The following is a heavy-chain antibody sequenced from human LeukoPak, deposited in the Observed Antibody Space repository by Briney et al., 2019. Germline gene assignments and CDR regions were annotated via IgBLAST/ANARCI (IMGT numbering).Heavy chain of an antibody. Sequence: SETLSLTCTVSGGSISSYYWSWIRQPPGKGLEWIGYIYYSGSTNYNPSLKSRVTISVDTSKNQFSLKLSSVTAADTAVYYCAILHLLGRDYYDSSADTPDAFDIWGQGTMVTVSS. CDR1: GGSISSYY. D-gene: IGHD3-22*01. J-gene: IGHJ3*02. CDR3: AILHLLGRDYYDSSADTPDAFDI. CDR2: IYYSGST. V-gene: IGHV4-59*08.